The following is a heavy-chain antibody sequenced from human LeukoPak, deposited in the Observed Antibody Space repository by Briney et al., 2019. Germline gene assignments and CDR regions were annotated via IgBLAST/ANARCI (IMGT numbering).Heavy chain of an antibody. J-gene: IGHJ4*02. V-gene: IGHV3-30*02. CDR3: AKDLPSYDFWSGSMY. Sequence: GGSLRLSCAASGFTFSSYGMHWVRQAPGKGLEWVAFIRYDGSNKYYADSVKGRFTISRDNSKNTLYLQMNSLRAEDTAVYYCAKDLPSYDFWSGSMYWGQRTLVTVSS. D-gene: IGHD3-3*01. CDR1: GFTFSSYG. CDR2: IRYDGSNK.